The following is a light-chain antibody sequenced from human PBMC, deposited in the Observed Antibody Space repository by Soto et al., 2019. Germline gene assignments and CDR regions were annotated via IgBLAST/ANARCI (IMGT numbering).Light chain of an antibody. J-gene: IGKJ1*01. CDR3: HQRQSWPRT. CDR1: QYINTR. V-gene: IGKV3-11*01. CDR2: QTS. Sequence: EIVLTQSPATLSSFPGDRVTLSCRASQYINTRLAWYQHRPGQAPRLLIYQTSTRAAGIPARFSASGSGTDFTLTISDVQSEDFALYYCHQRQSWPRTFGQGTKVDI.